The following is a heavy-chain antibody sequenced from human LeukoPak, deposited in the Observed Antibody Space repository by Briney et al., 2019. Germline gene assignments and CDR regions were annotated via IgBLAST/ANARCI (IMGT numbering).Heavy chain of an antibody. CDR3: ARDSRGYYYGSGSYYNSYPMDV. J-gene: IGHJ6*04. CDR2: ISSSGSTI. D-gene: IGHD3-10*01. V-gene: IGHV3-48*03. CDR1: GFTFSSYE. Sequence: PGGSLRLSCAASGFTFSSYEMNWVRQAPGKGLEWVSYISSSGSTIYYADSVKGRFTISRDNAKNSLYLQMNSLRAEDTAVYYCARDSRGYYYGSGSYYNSYPMDVWGKGTTVTISS.